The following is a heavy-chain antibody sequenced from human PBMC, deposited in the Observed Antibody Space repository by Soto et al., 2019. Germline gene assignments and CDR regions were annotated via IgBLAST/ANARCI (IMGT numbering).Heavy chain of an antibody. CDR3: ARLLSYGDYGVWFDP. V-gene: IGHV1-18*01. J-gene: IGHJ5*02. CDR2: ISAYNGNT. CDR1: GYTFTSYG. Sequence: QVQLVQSGAEVKKPGASVKVSCKASGYTFTSYGISWVRQAPGQGLEWMGWISAYNGNTNYAQKLQGRVTMTTDTSTNTAYMELRSMRSDDTAGYYCARLLSYGDYGVWFDPWGQGTLGTVSS. D-gene: IGHD4-17*01.